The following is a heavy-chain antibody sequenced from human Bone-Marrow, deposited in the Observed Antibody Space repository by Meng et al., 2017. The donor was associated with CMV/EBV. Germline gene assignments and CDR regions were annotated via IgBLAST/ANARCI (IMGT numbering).Heavy chain of an antibody. V-gene: IGHV1-18*01. CDR3: ARDFRMITFGGPMGGY. D-gene: IGHD3-16*01. CDR2: ISAYNGNT. J-gene: IGHJ4*02. Sequence: ASVKVSCKASGYTFTSYGISRVRQAPGQGLEWMGWISAYNGNTNYAQKLQGRVTMTTDTSTSTAYMELRSLRSDDTAVYYCARDFRMITFGGPMGGYWGQGTLVTVSS. CDR1: GYTFTSYG.